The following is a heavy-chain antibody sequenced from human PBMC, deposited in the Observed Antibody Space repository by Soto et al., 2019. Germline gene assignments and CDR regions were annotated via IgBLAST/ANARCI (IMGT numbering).Heavy chain of an antibody. CDR1: GFTFSSYS. J-gene: IGHJ4*02. Sequence: GGSLRLSCAASGFTFSSYSMNWVRQAPGKGLEWVSSISSSSSYIYYADSVKGRFTISRGNAKNSLYLQMNSLRAEDTAVYYCAPIGLVATIDFDYWGQGTLVTVSS. V-gene: IGHV3-21*01. CDR3: APIGLVATIDFDY. CDR2: ISSSSSYI. D-gene: IGHD5-12*01.